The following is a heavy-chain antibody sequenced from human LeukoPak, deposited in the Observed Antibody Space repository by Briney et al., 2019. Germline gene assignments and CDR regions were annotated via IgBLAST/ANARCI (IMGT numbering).Heavy chain of an antibody. Sequence: GGSLRLSCAASGFTFSSYWMHWVRQAPGKGPEWVSSISSSSSYIYYADSVKGRFTISRDNAKNSLYLQMNSLRAEDTAVYYCARNLFKSGVNRFDPWGQGTLVTVSS. CDR3: ARNLFKSGVNRFDP. CDR1: GFTFSSYW. V-gene: IGHV3-21*01. J-gene: IGHJ5*02. D-gene: IGHD4-23*01. CDR2: ISSSSSYI.